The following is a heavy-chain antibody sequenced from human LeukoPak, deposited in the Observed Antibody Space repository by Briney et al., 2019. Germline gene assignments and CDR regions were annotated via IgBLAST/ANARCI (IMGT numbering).Heavy chain of an antibody. CDR1: GFSLSTRGMR. Sequence: PGPALVKPTQTLTLTCTFSGFSLSTRGMRVSWIRQPPGKALEWLARIDWDDDKFYSTSLKTRLTISKDTSKNQVVLTMTNMDPVDTATYYCARIKYYGSGSQGDYWGQGTLVTVSS. CDR2: IDWDDDK. CDR3: ARIKYYGSGSQGDY. J-gene: IGHJ4*02. D-gene: IGHD3-10*01. V-gene: IGHV2-70*04.